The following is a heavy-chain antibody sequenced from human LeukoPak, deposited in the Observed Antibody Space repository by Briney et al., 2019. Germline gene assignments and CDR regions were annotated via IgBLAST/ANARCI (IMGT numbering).Heavy chain of an antibody. J-gene: IGHJ4*02. CDR2: IRQDGSEK. V-gene: IGHV3-7*01. CDR1: GFTFSSYA. CDR3: GRGSRISDY. Sequence: PGGSLRLSCAASGFTFSSYAMSWVRQAPGKGPEWVAHIRQDGSEKDYVDSVKGRFTISRDNAKNSLYLQMSSLRAEDTAVYYCGRGSRISDYWGQGAQVTVSS. D-gene: IGHD2-15*01.